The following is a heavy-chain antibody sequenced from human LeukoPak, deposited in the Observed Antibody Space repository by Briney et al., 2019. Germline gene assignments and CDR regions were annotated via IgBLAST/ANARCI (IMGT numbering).Heavy chain of an antibody. Sequence: GGSLRLSCAASGFSVSSNYMSWVRQAPGKGLEWVSVIYSGDDTYYADSVKGRFTISRDTSKNTLYLQMNSLRAEDTAVYYCARDRGLAYYYGSGTYRGDAFDIWGQGTRVTVS. D-gene: IGHD3-10*01. V-gene: IGHV3-66*01. CDR1: GFSVSSNY. CDR2: IYSGDDT. CDR3: ARDRGLAYYYGSGTYRGDAFDI. J-gene: IGHJ3*02.